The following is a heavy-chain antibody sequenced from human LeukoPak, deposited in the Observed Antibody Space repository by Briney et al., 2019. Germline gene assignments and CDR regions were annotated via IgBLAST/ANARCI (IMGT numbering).Heavy chain of an antibody. Sequence: ASVKVSCKASGYTFTSYGISWVRQAPGQGLEWMGWISAYNGNTNYAQKLQGRVTMTTDTSTSTAYMELRSLRSDDTAVYYCARNPIMTTVTMAAYRWFDPWGQGTLVTVSS. J-gene: IGHJ5*02. CDR2: ISAYNGNT. CDR1: GYTFTSYG. CDR3: ARNPIMTTVTMAAYRWFDP. V-gene: IGHV1-18*01. D-gene: IGHD4-11*01.